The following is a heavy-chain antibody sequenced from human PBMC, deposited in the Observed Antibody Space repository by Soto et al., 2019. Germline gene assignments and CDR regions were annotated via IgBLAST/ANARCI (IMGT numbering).Heavy chain of an antibody. J-gene: IGHJ4*02. CDR3: ASPRVATIRGAFDY. V-gene: IGHV3-30-3*01. CDR2: ISYDGSNK. CDR1: GFTFSSYA. Sequence: QVQLVESGGGVVQPGRSLRLSCAASGFTFSSYAMHWVRQAPGKGLEWVAVISYDGSNKYYADSVKGRFTISRDNSKNTLYLQMNSLRAEDTAVYYCASPRVATIRGAFDYWGQGTLVTVSS. D-gene: IGHD5-12*01.